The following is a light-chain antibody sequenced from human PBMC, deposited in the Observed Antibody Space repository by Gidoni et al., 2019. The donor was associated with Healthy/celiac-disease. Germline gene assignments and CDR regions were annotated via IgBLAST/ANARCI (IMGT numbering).Light chain of an antibody. CDR1: SSNIGSNY. CDR2: RNN. V-gene: IGLV1-47*01. Sequence: QSVLPPPPSASGTPGQRVTISCSGSSSNIGSNYVYWYQQLPGTAPKLLIYRNNQRPSGVPDRFSASLAISGLRSEDEADYYCAAWDDSLVFGGGTKLTVL. J-gene: IGLJ3*02. CDR3: AAWDDSLV.